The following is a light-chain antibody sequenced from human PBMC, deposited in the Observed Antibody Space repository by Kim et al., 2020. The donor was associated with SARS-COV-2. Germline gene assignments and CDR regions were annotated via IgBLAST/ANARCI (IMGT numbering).Light chain of an antibody. J-gene: IGLJ3*02. V-gene: IGLV3-21*04. CDR1: DLEVKS. Sequence: SYELTQPPSVSVAPGKTATITCGGSDLEVKSVHWYQQKPGLAPVVVIYYDSDRPSGIPERVSGSKSENTATLTISRVEAGDEADYYCQVWDGDTYNWVFG. CDR3: QVWDGDTYNWV. CDR2: YDS.